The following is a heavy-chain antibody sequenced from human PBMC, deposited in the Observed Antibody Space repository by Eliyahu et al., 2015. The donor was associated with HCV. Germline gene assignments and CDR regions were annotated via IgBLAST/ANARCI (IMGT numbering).Heavy chain of an antibody. CDR3: ASVSMDYRNGGYCSGGSCYSPRRGHYYGMDV. CDR2: IIPIFGTA. V-gene: IGHV1-69*01. J-gene: IGHJ6*02. Sequence: QVQLVQSGAEVKKPGSSVKVSCKASGGTFSXYAISWVRXAPGQGLEWMGGIIPIFGTANYAQKFQGRVTITADESTSTAYMELSSLRSEDTAVYYCASVSMDYRNGGYCSGGSCYSPRRGHYYGMDVWGQGTTVTVSS. CDR1: GGTFSXYA. D-gene: IGHD2-15*01.